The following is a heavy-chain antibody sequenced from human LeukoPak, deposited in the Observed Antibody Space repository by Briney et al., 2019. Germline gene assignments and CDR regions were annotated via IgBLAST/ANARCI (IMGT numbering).Heavy chain of an antibody. Sequence: SETLSLTCAVYGGSFSGYYWSWIRQPPGKGLGWIGEVNHSGSTNYNPSLKGRVPISVATSKNQFYLKRSVVTVTNTAGNYYARGLLRITIFGVGHDAFDIWGQGTMVTVSS. CDR3: ARGLLRITIFGVGHDAFDI. J-gene: IGHJ3*02. V-gene: IGHV4-34*01. D-gene: IGHD3-3*01. CDR1: GGSFSGYY. CDR2: VNHSGST.